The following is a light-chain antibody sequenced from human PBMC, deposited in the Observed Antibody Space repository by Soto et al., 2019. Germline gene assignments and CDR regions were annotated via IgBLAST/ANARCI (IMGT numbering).Light chain of an antibody. CDR2: AAS. CDR3: QQYGSSPPMYT. CDR1: QSVSSSY. Sequence: EIVLTQSPGTLSLSPGERATLSCRASQSVSSSYFAWYQQKPGQAPMLLIYAASGRTTGIPDTFSGSGSGTDFTLTISRLEPEDFAVYYCQQYGSSPPMYTFGQGTKLEIK. J-gene: IGKJ2*01. V-gene: IGKV3-20*01.